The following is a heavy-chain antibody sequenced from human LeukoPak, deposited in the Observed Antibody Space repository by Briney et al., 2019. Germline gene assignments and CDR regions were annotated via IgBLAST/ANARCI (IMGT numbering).Heavy chain of an antibody. CDR1: GGSISSYY. D-gene: IGHD3-10*01. V-gene: IGHV4-59*01. CDR3: ARVVAREAEGYYFDY. J-gene: IGHJ4*02. Sequence: PSETLSLTCTVSGGSISSYYWSWLRQPPGKGLEWIGYIYYSGSTNYNPSLKSRVTISVDTSKNQFSLKLSSVTAADTAVYYCARVVAREAEGYYFDYWGQGTLVTVSS. CDR2: IYYSGST.